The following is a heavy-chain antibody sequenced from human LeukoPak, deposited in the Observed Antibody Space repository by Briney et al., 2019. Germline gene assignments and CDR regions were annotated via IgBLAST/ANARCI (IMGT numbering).Heavy chain of an antibody. V-gene: IGHV3-9*01. CDR1: GFTFDDYA. CDR3: AKEGYDSSGYYFDY. D-gene: IGHD3-22*01. J-gene: IGHJ4*02. CDR2: ISWNSGSI. Sequence: HPGRSLRLSCAASGFTFDDYAMHWVRQAPGKGLEWVSGISWNSGSIGYADSVKGRFTISRDNSKNSLYLQMNSLRAEDTALYYCAKEGYDSSGYYFDYWGQGTLVTVSS.